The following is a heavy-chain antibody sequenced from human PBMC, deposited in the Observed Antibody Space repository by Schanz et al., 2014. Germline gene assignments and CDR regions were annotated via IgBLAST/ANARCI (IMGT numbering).Heavy chain of an antibody. J-gene: IGHJ3*02. CDR1: GFIVSSNN. D-gene: IGHD2-2*02. Sequence: EVQLVESGGGLVQPGGSLRLSCAASGFIVSSNNMSWVRQAPGKGLEWVSLIYPDGKPYNTDSVKGRFTISRDISKNTVYLQMTSLRADDTAVYYCAREVSRGYCGSASCYTAHVFDIWGQGTIVTVSS. CDR2: IYPDGKP. CDR3: AREVSRGYCGSASCYTAHVFDI. V-gene: IGHV3-66*01.